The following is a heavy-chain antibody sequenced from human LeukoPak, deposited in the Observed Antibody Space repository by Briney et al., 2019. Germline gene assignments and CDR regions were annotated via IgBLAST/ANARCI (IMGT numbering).Heavy chain of an antibody. CDR1: DFSVNNNY. D-gene: IGHD3-10*01. J-gene: IGHJ4*02. CDR2: MDNFGIK. V-gene: IGHV3-53*01. Sequence: PGGSLGLSCAASDFSVNNNYVDWVRQAPGKGLEWVSCMDNFGIKTYADSVQGRFTVSRDSSRNMVFLQMNSLRVEDTAVYYCAGGKYYGSGTRPGYLGYWGLGTMVTVSS. CDR3: AGGKYYGSGTRPGYLGY.